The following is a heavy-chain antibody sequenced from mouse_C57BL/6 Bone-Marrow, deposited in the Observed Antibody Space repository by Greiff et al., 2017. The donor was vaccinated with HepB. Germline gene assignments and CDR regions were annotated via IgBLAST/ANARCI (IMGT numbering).Heavy chain of an antibody. CDR1: GFSLTSYA. D-gene: IGHD1-1*01. J-gene: IGHJ4*01. Sequence: VQRVESGPGLVAPSQSLSITCTVSGFSLTSYAISWVRQPPGKGLEWLGVIWTGGGTNYNSALKSRLSISKDNSKSQVFLKMNSLQTDDTARYYCARAYYYGSSHYAMDYWGQGTSVTVSS. CDR2: IWTGGGT. V-gene: IGHV2-9-1*01. CDR3: ARAYYYGSSHYAMDY.